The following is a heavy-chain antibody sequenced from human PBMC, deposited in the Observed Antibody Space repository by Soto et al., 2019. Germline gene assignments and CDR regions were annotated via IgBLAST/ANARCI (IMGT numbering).Heavy chain of an antibody. J-gene: IGHJ5*02. Sequence: PSETLSLTCTVSGGSISSSSYYWGWIRQPPGKGLEWIGGIYYSGSTYYNPSLKSRVTISVDTSKNQFSLKLSSVTAADTAVYYCARPSSGWYWFDPWGQGTLVTVSS. CDR2: IYYSGST. V-gene: IGHV4-39*01. D-gene: IGHD6-19*01. CDR1: GGSISSSSYY. CDR3: ARPSSGWYWFDP.